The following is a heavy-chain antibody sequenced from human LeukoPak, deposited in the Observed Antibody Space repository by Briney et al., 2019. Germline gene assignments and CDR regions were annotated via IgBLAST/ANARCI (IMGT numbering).Heavy chain of an antibody. D-gene: IGHD4-17*01. CDR1: GGTFSSYA. J-gene: IGHJ3*02. CDR2: IIPIFGTA. CDR3: ARSTVTTFGFDI. V-gene: IGHV1-69*13. Sequence: ASVKVSCKASGGTFSSYAISWVRQAPGQGLEWMGGIIPIFGTANYAQKFQGRVTITADESTSTAYMELSNLRSEDTAVYYCARSTVTTFGFDIWGQGTMVTVSS.